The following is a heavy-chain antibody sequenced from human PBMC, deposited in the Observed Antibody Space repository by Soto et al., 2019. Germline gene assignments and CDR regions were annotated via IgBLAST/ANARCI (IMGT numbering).Heavy chain of an antibody. J-gene: IGHJ4*02. CDR2: IKSKTDGETT. V-gene: IGHV3-15*01. CDR1: GFTFSNAW. CDR3: TLHIVVVTSVHNYFNH. D-gene: IGHD2-21*02. Sequence: EVQLVDSGGGMVKPGGSLTLSCAASGFTFSNAWMSWVRQALGKGLEWVGRIKSKTDGETTDYAAPVKGRLTISRDDSKNTMYLQMNSLQIEDTAVYYCTLHIVVVTSVHNYFNHWGQGTLVTVSS.